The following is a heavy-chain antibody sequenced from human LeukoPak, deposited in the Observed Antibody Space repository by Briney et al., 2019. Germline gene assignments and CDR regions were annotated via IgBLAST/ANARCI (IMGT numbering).Heavy chain of an antibody. CDR3: ARGGYPPDDAFDI. Sequence: PGGSLRLSCAASGFTFSDHYMDWVRQAPGKGLEWVGCTRNKANSYTTEYAASVKGRFTISRDDSKNSLYLQMNSLKTEDTAVYYCARGGYPPDDAFDIWGQGTMVTVSS. CDR1: GFTFSDHY. CDR2: TRNKANSYTT. D-gene: IGHD5-12*01. V-gene: IGHV3-72*01. J-gene: IGHJ3*02.